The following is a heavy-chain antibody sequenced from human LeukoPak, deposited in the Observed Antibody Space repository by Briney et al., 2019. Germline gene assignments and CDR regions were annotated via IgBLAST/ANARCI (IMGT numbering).Heavy chain of an antibody. J-gene: IGHJ4*02. CDR2: IYYSGST. Sequence: SETLSLTCTVSGGSISSSSYHWGWIRQPPGKGLEWIGSIYYSGSTYYNPSLKSRVTISVDTSKNQFSLKLSSVTAADTAVYYCARLSHGSGSYYKRRYNYYFDYWGQGTLVTVSS. CDR3: ARLSHGSGSYYKRRYNYYFDY. CDR1: GGSISSSSYH. D-gene: IGHD3-10*01. V-gene: IGHV4-39*01.